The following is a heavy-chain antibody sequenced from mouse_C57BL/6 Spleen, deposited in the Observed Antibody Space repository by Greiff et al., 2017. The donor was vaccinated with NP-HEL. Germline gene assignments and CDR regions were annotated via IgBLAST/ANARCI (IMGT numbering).Heavy chain of an antibody. CDR2: IHPNSGST. Sequence: QVQLQQPGAELVKPGASVKLSCKASGYTFTSYWMHWVKQRPGQGLEWIGMIHPNSGSTNYNEKFKSKATLTVDKSSSTAYMQLSSLTSEDSAVYYCARISAQATLFAYWGQGTLVTVSA. CDR3: ARISAQATLFAY. D-gene: IGHD3-2*02. CDR1: GYTFTSYW. V-gene: IGHV1-64*01. J-gene: IGHJ3*01.